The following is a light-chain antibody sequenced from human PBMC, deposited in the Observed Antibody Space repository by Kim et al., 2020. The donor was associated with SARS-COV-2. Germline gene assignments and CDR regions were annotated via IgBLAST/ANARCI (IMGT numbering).Light chain of an antibody. Sequence: ELTQPPSASGTPGQRVTISCSGSSSNIGSNYVYWYQHLPGTAPKLLIYRNNQRPSGVPDRFSGSNSGNTATLTISGTQAMDEADYYCQAWDSSTVVFGGGTQLTVL. CDR2: RNN. CDR3: QAWDSSTVV. V-gene: IGLV1-47*01. CDR1: SSNIGSNY. J-gene: IGLJ2*01.